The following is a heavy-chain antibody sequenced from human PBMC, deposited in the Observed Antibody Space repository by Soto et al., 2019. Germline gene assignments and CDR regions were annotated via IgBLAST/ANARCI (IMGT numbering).Heavy chain of an antibody. CDR3: ARDASYYSLWSGYYPSRNGMDV. J-gene: IGHJ6*02. V-gene: IGHV3-33*01. CDR2: IWYDGSKK. Sequence: QVQVVESGGGVVQPGRSLRLSCAASGFTFSSFGMHWVRQAPVKGLEWVSLIWYDGSKKSYGDSVKGRFTISRDNSRNTVYLQMNGLRADDTAVYYCARDASYYSLWSGYYPSRNGMDVWGQGTTVTVSS. CDR1: GFTFSSFG. D-gene: IGHD3-3*01.